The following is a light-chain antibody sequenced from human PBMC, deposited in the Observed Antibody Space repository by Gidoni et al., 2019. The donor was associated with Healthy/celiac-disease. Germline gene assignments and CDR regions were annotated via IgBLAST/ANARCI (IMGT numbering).Light chain of an antibody. CDR3: QQYNNWPLT. J-gene: IGKJ4*01. Sequence: EIVMTPSPATLSVSPAERATLSCRASQSVSSNLAWYQQKPGQAPRLLIYGASTRATGIPARFSGSGSGTEFTLTISSLQSEDVAVDYCQQYNNWPLTFGGGTKVEIK. V-gene: IGKV3-15*01. CDR2: GAS. CDR1: QSVSSN.